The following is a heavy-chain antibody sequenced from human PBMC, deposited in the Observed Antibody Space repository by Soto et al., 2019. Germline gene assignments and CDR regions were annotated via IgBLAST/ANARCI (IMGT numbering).Heavy chain of an antibody. Sequence: GESLKXXXXGSGYSFTSYWIGWVRQMPGKGLEWMGIIYPGDSDTRYSPTFQGQVNISADKSISTANLQWSSLKASDTDMYYCARHEIYDFWSGYYTHYYYYMDVWGKGTTVTVSS. V-gene: IGHV5-51*01. D-gene: IGHD3-3*01. CDR2: IYPGDSDT. CDR3: ARHEIYDFWSGYYTHYYYYMDV. CDR1: GYSFTSYW. J-gene: IGHJ6*03.